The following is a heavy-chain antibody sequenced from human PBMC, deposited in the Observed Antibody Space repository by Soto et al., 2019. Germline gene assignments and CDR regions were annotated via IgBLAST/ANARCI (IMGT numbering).Heavy chain of an antibody. CDR1: GFTFSSYA. CDR2: ISGSVGST. Sequence: GGSLRLSCAASGFTFSSYAMSWVRQAPGKGLEWVLGISGSVGSTYYADSVKGRFTISRDNSKNTLFLQMNSLRADDTAVYYCAKVGPYSTSNRFDPWGQGTLVTVSS. CDR3: AKVGPYSTSNRFDP. J-gene: IGHJ5*02. V-gene: IGHV3-23*01. D-gene: IGHD6-6*01.